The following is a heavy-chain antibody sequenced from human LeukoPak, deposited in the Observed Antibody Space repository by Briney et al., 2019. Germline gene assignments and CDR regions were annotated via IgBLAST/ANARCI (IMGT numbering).Heavy chain of an antibody. Sequence: ASVKVSCKTSGYTFISHDINWVRQATGQGLEWMGWMDPNSGNTGYAQRFQGRVTLTRSTSLSEAYMELTSLKFEDTAVYYCARVQGSDTSGSFDHWGQGTLATVSS. CDR2: MDPNSGNT. CDR3: ARVQGSDTSGSFDH. V-gene: IGHV1-8*01. CDR1: GYTFISHD. J-gene: IGHJ4*02. D-gene: IGHD1-26*01.